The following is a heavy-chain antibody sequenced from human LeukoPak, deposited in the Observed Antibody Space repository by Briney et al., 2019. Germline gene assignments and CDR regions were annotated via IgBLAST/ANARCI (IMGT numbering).Heavy chain of an antibody. Sequence: PGGSLRLSXAASGFTFSSYSMNWVRQAPGKGLEWVSSISSSSSYIYYADSVKGRFTISRDNAKNSLYLQMNSLRAEDTAVYYCARGYSYYDSSGYYESDYWGQGTLVTVSS. D-gene: IGHD3-22*01. V-gene: IGHV3-21*01. J-gene: IGHJ4*02. CDR2: ISSSSSYI. CDR1: GFTFSSYS. CDR3: ARGYSYYDSSGYYESDY.